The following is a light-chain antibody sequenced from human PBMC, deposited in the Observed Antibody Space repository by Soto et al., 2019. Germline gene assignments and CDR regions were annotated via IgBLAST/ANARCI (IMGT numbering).Light chain of an antibody. V-gene: IGLV1-40*01. CDR2: KNN. Sequence: QSALTQPPSVSGAPGQTITMYCTGSGSNLGASYHVHWYQVLPGAGPRHLIYKNNNRPSGVPDRFSGSKSGTSASLAITGLRAEAAADYYCQSYDNILSGPLFGGGTKLTVL. CDR1: GSNLGASYH. J-gene: IGLJ3*02. CDR3: QSYDNILSGPL.